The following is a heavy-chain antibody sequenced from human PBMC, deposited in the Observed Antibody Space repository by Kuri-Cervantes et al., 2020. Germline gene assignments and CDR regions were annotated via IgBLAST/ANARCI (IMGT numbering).Heavy chain of an antibody. V-gene: IGHV3-30-3*01. CDR1: GFTFSSYA. D-gene: IGHD6-19*01. CDR3: ARGLSGWPFDY. J-gene: IGHJ4*02. Sequence: GGSLRLSCAASGFTFSSYAMHWVRQAPGKGLEWVAVISYDGSNKYYADSVKGRFTISRDNSKNTLYLQMNSLRAEDTAMYYCARGLSGWPFDYWGQGTLVTVSS. CDR2: ISYDGSNK.